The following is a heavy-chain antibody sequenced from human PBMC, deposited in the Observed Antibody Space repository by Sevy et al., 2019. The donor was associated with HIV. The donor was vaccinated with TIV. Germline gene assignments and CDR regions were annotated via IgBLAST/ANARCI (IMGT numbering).Heavy chain of an antibody. D-gene: IGHD1-20*01. CDR1: GFTFSSFF. Sequence: GGSLRLSCAASGFTFSSFFMSWVRQAPGKGLEWVANIKQDGSEKYYVDSVKGRFTSSRDNARNSAYLQMNSLRAEDTGVYYCARDLTAPYYYYGMDVWGQGTMVTVSS. CDR2: IKQDGSEK. J-gene: IGHJ6*02. V-gene: IGHV3-7*01. CDR3: ARDLTAPYYYYGMDV.